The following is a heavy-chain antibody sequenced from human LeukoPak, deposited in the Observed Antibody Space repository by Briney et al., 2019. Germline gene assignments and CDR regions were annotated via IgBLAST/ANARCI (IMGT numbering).Heavy chain of an antibody. D-gene: IGHD1-1*01. CDR2: IIAYNGNT. CDR3: AKGRRVDADDHFDY. J-gene: IGHJ4*02. CDR1: GYTFTSYG. Sequence: ASVKVSCKASGYTFTSYGISWVRQAPGQGLEWMGWIIAYNGNTNYAQKLQGRVTMTTDTTTSTAYMELRTLMSDDTAVYYCAKGRRVDADDHFDYWGQGTLVTVSS. V-gene: IGHV1-18*01.